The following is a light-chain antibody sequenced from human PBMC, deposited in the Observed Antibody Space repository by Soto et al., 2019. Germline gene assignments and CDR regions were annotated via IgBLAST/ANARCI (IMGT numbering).Light chain of an antibody. Sequence: DIQMTQSPSSLSASVGDRVTITCRASQAIDNYLAWYQQKPGEVPNLLIYGASTLQSGVPSRFSGSGSGTDFTLTISSLQPEDVATYYCQRYNSALVTFGQGTKVEI. CDR3: QRYNSALVT. J-gene: IGKJ1*01. CDR1: QAIDNY. CDR2: GAS. V-gene: IGKV1-27*01.